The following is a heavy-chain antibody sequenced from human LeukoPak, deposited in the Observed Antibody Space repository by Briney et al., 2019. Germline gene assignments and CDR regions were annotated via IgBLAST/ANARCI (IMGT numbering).Heavy chain of an antibody. CDR2: IYYSGST. CDR3: ARNNATFDY. J-gene: IGHJ4*02. CDR1: GGSISSSSYY. D-gene: IGHD1-14*01. V-gene: IGHV4-39*01. Sequence: SETLSLTCTVSGGSISSSSYYWGWIRQPPGKGLEWIGSIYYSGSTYYNPSLKSRVTISVDTSKNQFSLKLSSVTAADTAVYYCARNNATFDYWGQGTLVIVSS.